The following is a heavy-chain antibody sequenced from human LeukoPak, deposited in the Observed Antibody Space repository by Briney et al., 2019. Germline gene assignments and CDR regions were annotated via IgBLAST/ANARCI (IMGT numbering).Heavy chain of an antibody. CDR3: ARAGSSGYLVGYYFDY. CDR2: IFYSGST. CDR1: GGCISSGGYY. V-gene: IGHV4-31*03. Sequence: PSETLSLTRTVSGGCISSGGYYWSWIRQHPGKGLEWIGYIFYSGSTYYNPSLKSRVTISVDTSKNQFSLKLSSVTAADTAVYYCARAGSSGYLVGYYFDYWGQGTLVTVSS. J-gene: IGHJ4*02. D-gene: IGHD3-22*01.